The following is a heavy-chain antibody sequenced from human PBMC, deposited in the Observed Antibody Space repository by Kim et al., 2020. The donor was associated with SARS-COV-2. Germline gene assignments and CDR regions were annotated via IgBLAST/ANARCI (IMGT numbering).Heavy chain of an antibody. CDR3: ARSDIPNYHGSGSYHYYYYGMDV. CDR2: ISAYNGNT. D-gene: IGHD3-10*01. Sequence: ASVKVSCKASGYTFTSYGISWVRQAPGQGLECMGWISAYNGNTNYAQKLQGRVTMTTDTSTSTAYMELRSLRSDDTAVYYCARSDIPNYHGSGSYHYYYYGMDVWGQGTTVTVSS. J-gene: IGHJ6*02. V-gene: IGHV1-18*01. CDR1: GYTFTSYG.